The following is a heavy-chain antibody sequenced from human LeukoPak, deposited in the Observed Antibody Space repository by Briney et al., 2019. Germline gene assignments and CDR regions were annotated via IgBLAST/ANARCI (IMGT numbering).Heavy chain of an antibody. V-gene: IGHV1-24*01. J-gene: IGHJ4*02. Sequence: ASVTVSCTVSGYTLTELSMHWVRQAPGKGLEGMGGFDPEDGETIYAQKFQGRVTMTEDTSTDTDYMELSSLRSEDTAVYYCATERGVRGVIRFDYWGQGTLVTVSS. CDR1: GYTLTELS. CDR3: ATERGVRGVIRFDY. CDR2: FDPEDGET. D-gene: IGHD3-10*01.